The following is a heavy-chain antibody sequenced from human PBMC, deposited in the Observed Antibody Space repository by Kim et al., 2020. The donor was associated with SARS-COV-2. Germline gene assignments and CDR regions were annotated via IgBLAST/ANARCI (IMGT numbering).Heavy chain of an antibody. D-gene: IGHD2-15*01. Sequence: GESLKISCKGSGYSFTSYWIGWVRQMPGKGLEWMGIIYPGDSDTRYSPSFQGQVTISADKSISTAYLQWSSLKASDTAMYYFARQGPGDCSGGSCYSPYYYYGMDVWGQGTTVTVSS. CDR2: IYPGDSDT. CDR1: GYSFTSYW. V-gene: IGHV5-51*01. J-gene: IGHJ6*02. CDR3: ARQGPGDCSGGSCYSPYYYYGMDV.